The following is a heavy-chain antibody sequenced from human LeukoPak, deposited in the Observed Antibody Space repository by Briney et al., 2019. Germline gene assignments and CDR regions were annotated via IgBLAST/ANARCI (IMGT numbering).Heavy chain of an antibody. CDR3: AGRLWRRDGYNLSAFDI. Sequence: SETLSLTCSVSGGSISGFYWTWIRQPPGKGLEWIGYIYYSGSTNYSPSLKSRVTISVDTSKNQFSLKLSSVTAADTAVYYCAGRLWRRDGYNLSAFDIWGQGTMVAVSS. CDR1: GGSISGFY. J-gene: IGHJ3*02. D-gene: IGHD5-24*01. CDR2: IYYSGST. V-gene: IGHV4-59*01.